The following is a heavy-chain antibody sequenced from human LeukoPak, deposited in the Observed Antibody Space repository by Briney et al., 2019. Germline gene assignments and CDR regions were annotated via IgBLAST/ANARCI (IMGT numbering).Heavy chain of an antibody. CDR1: GFTFSSYS. CDR3: ARCSTSSYYYYYYYMDV. J-gene: IGHJ6*03. Sequence: GGSLRLSCAASGFTFSSYSMNWVRQAPGKGLEWVSYISSSSSTIYYADSVKGRFTISRDNAKNSLYLQMNSLRAEDTAVYYCARCSTSSYYYYYYYMDVWGKGTTVTVSS. CDR2: ISSSSSTI. D-gene: IGHD2-2*01. V-gene: IGHV3-48*01.